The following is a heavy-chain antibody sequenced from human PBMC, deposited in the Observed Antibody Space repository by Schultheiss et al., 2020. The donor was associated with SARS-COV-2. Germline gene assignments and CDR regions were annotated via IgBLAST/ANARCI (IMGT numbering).Heavy chain of an antibody. CDR1: GFTFSGYT. J-gene: IGHJ4*02. D-gene: IGHD4-17*01. V-gene: IGHV3-66*01. CDR3: ASTVTTHDY. CDR2: IYSGGST. Sequence: GGSLRLSCAASGFTFSGYTMSWVRQAPGKGLEWVSVIYSGGSTYYAASVKGRFTISRDNSKNTLYLQMNSLRAEDTAVYYCASTVTTHDYWGQGTLVTVSS.